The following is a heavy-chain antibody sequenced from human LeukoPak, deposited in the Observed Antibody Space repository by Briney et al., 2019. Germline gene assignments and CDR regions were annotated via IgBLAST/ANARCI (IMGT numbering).Heavy chain of an antibody. D-gene: IGHD1-26*01. CDR1: GFTFSSYA. V-gene: IGHV3-30-3*01. J-gene: IGHJ4*02. CDR3: ARGGAYRGSYFWNFDY. Sequence: GGSLRLSCAASGFTFSSYAMHWVRQAPGKGLEWVAVISYDGSNKYYADSVKGRFTISRDNSKNTLYLQMNSLRAEDTAVYYCARGGAYRGSYFWNFDYWGQGTLVTVSS. CDR2: ISYDGSNK.